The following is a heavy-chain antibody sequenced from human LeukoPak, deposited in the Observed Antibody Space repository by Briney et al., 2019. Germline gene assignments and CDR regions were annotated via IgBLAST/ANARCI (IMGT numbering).Heavy chain of an antibody. J-gene: IGHJ4*02. Sequence: GGSLRLSCVASEFTFSNYAMHWVRQAPVKGLEWLAVISYDGNNKFYADSVKGRFTISSDNSKNTLYLQMNSLRDEDTAVYYCARGDVWSGYYMYYFDYWGQGTLVTVSS. D-gene: IGHD3-3*01. CDR2: ISYDGNNK. CDR3: ARGDVWSGYYMYYFDY. CDR1: EFTFSNYA. V-gene: IGHV3-30-3*01.